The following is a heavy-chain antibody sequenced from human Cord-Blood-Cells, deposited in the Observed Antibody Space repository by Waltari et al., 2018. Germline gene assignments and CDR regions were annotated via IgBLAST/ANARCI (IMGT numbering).Heavy chain of an antibody. Sequence: QVQLQQWGAGLLKPSETLSLTCAVYGGSFSGYYWSWIRRPPGKGLEWFGETNHSGSTNYTPPLKSRVNLSDDTSKIQCSLRLCTVTAADTAVYYCSRGAARRGGAFDYWGHGTLVTVSS. V-gene: IGHV4-34*01. CDR3: SRGAARRGGAFDY. D-gene: IGHD6-6*01. CDR2: TNHSGST. J-gene: IGHJ4*01. CDR1: GGSFSGYY.